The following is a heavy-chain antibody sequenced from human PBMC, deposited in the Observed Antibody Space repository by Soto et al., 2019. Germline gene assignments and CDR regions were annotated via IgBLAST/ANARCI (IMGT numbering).Heavy chain of an antibody. CDR3: ARGISAYCSGSTCYSHYFDH. J-gene: IGHJ4*02. D-gene: IGHD2-15*01. CDR2: IIPMLGII. Sequence: QGHLVQSGTEVKKPGSSVKVSCKASGDTFSSNSINWVRQAPGQGLEWMGRIIPMLGIINYAQKFQGRVTISADKSTATVYMELSSLPSEDTAVYYCARGISAYCSGSTCYSHYFDHWGPGTLVTVSS. CDR1: GDTFSSNS. V-gene: IGHV1-69*02.